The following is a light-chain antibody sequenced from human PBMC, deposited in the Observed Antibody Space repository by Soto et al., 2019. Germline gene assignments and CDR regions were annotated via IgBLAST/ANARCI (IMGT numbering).Light chain of an antibody. CDR3: QQADTFPIN. Sequence: DMQITQSPSSVSASVGDRVTISCQASQGISRSLAWYQQKPGKAPKLLIYAASSLQSGVPSRFSGSGFGTDFTLTISSLQPEDSAIYYCQQADTFPINCGQGTRREI. CDR2: AAS. V-gene: IGKV1D-12*01. J-gene: IGKJ5*01. CDR1: QGISRS.